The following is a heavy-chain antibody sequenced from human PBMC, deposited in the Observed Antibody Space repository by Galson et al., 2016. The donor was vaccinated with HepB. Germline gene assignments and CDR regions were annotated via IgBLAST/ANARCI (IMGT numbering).Heavy chain of an antibody. CDR3: AREGHYSAWFVIDY. J-gene: IGHJ4*02. V-gene: IGHV3-23*01. CDR1: GFTFSSNG. D-gene: IGHD6-19*01. Sequence: SLRLSCAASGFTFSSNGMSWVRQAPGKGLEWVSCISGSGTLTYYADSVKGRFTISRDNSKNTLNLQMNSLRAEDTAVYYCAREGHYSAWFVIDYWGQGTLVTVSS. CDR2: ISGSGTLT.